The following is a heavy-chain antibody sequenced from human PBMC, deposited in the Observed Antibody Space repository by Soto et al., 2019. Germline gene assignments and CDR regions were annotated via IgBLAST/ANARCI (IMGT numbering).Heavy chain of an antibody. CDR2: INAGNGNT. D-gene: IGHD3-3*01. CDR3: ARGITIFGVVIIGYYYYGMDV. CDR1: GYTFTSYA. J-gene: IGHJ6*02. V-gene: IGHV1-3*01. Sequence: ASVKVSCKASGYTFTSYAMHWVRQAPGQRLEWMGWINAGNGNTKYSQKFQGRVTITRDTSASTAYMELSSLRSEDTAVYYCARGITIFGVVIIGYYYYGMDVWGQGTTVTVSS.